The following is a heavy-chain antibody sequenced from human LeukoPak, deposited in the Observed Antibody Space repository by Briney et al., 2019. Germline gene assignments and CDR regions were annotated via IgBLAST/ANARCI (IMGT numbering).Heavy chain of an antibody. CDR1: GFTFSSYT. Sequence: PGGSLRLSCAASGFTFSSYTMNWVRQAPGKGPEWVSHISSSSSTIYYADSVKGRFTISRDNSKNTLYLQMNSLRAEDTAVYYCAKDRNLYQMAAAGTVPDYWGQGTLVTVSS. V-gene: IGHV3-48*01. CDR2: ISSSSSTI. CDR3: AKDRNLYQMAAAGTVPDY. J-gene: IGHJ4*02. D-gene: IGHD6-13*01.